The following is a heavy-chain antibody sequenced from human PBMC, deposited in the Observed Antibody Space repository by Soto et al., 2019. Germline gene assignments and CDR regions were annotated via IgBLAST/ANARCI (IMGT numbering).Heavy chain of an antibody. J-gene: IGHJ3*02. Sequence: QLHLVQSGAVVKKPGASVTVSCSASGYPVTAYYMHWVRQAPGRGLEWMGGINPATGAAKYTQTFQGRVTMAGDTSTRSVFMELSGLTSEDTAVFYCARGGGVGVAGSAAFDMWGQGTLVTVSS. CDR2: INPATGAA. V-gene: IGHV1-2*02. CDR3: ARGGGVGVAGSAAFDM. D-gene: IGHD3-3*01. CDR1: GYPVTAYY.